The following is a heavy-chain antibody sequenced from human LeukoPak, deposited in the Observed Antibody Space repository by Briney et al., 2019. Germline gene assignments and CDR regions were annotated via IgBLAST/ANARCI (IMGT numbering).Heavy chain of an antibody. D-gene: IGHD2-2*01. Sequence: ASVKVSFKASGYTFTGYYIHGVRQAPGQGLEWMVWINPNSGGTNYAQKFQGRVTMTRDTSISTAYMELSRLRSDDTAVYYCTSEESSTTSSDVWGQGTTVTVSS. CDR2: INPNSGGT. CDR1: GYTFTGYY. J-gene: IGHJ6*02. V-gene: IGHV1-2*02. CDR3: TSEESSTTSSDV.